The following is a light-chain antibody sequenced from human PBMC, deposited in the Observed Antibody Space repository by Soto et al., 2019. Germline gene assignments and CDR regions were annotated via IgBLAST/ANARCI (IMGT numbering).Light chain of an antibody. Sequence: QSALTQPASVPGSPGQSITISCTGTSSDVGAYNYVSWYQQHPGKAPKLMIYEVSNRPSGVSDRFSGSRSGNTASLTISGLQAEDESDYYCSSYTSSSTWVFGGGTKLTVL. V-gene: IGLV2-14*01. CDR2: EVS. J-gene: IGLJ3*02. CDR1: SSDVGAYNY. CDR3: SSYTSSSTWV.